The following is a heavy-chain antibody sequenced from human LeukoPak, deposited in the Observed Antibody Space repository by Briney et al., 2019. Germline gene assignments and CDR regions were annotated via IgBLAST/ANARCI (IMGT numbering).Heavy chain of an antibody. J-gene: IGHJ6*02. V-gene: IGHV1-18*01. Sequence: ASVKVSCKASGYTFTSYGISWVRQAPGQGLEWMGWISAYNGNTNYAQKLQGRVTMTTDTSTSTAYMELRSLRSDDTAVYYCARDELILTGYYTYYYYGMDVWGQGTTVTVSS. CDR3: ARDELILTGYYTYYYYGMDV. D-gene: IGHD3-9*01. CDR1: GYTFTSYG. CDR2: ISAYNGNT.